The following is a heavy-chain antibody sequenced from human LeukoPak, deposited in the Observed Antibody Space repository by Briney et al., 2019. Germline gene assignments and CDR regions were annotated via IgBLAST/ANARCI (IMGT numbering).Heavy chain of an antibody. V-gene: IGHV4-39*01. D-gene: IGHD3-3*01. CDR1: GGSISSSSYY. J-gene: IGHJ5*02. CDR3: AVHVLRFLNLDP. Sequence: KPSETLSLTCTVSGGSISSSSYYWGWIRQPPGKGLEWIGSIYYSGSTYYNPSLKSRVTISVDTSKNQFSLKLSSVTAADTAVYYCAVHVLRFLNLDPWGQGTLVTVSS. CDR2: IYYSGST.